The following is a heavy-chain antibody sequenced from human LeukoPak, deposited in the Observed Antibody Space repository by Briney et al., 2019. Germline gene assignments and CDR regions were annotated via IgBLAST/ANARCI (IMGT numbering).Heavy chain of an antibody. CDR2: IKQDGSEK. CDR3: AANGGPFDF. Sequence: GGSLRLSCAASGSTFSSYWMSWVRQAPGKGLEWVANIKQDGSEKYYVDSVKGRFTISRDNAKNSLYLQMNSLRAEDTAVYYCAANGGPFDFWGQGTLVTVSS. V-gene: IGHV3-7*05. CDR1: GSTFSSYW. D-gene: IGHD4-23*01. J-gene: IGHJ4*02.